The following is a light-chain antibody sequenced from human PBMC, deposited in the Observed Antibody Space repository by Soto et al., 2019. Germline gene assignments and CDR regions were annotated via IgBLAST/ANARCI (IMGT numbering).Light chain of an antibody. CDR1: QSISSW. CDR3: QQYNSYPVT. J-gene: IGKJ2*01. CDR2: KAS. V-gene: IGKV1-5*03. Sequence: DIQMTQSPSTLSASVGDRVTITCRASQSISSWLAWYQQKPGKAPNLLIYKASSLESGLPSRFSGSGSGTEFTLTISSLQPDDSATYYCQQYNSYPVTFGQGTKLEIK.